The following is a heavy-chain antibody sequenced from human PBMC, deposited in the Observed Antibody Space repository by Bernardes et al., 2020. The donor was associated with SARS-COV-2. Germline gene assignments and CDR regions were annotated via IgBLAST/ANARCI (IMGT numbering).Heavy chain of an antibody. CDR2: ISSDGSST. CDR3: ARPGRPGAYYFDY. CDR1: GFTISTYW. Sequence: GESLLLSCAASGFTISTYWMHWVRQAPGKGLVWVSRISSDGSSTTYADSVKGRFTISRDNAKNTLYLQMNSLRAEDTAVYYCARPGRPGAYYFDYWGQGNRVTVSS. D-gene: IGHD1-26*01. V-gene: IGHV3-74*01. J-gene: IGHJ4*02.